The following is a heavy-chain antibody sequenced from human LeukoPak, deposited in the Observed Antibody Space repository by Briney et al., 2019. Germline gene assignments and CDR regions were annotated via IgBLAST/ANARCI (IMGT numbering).Heavy chain of an antibody. CDR3: ARRIVGATTSDYYHQYMDV. D-gene: IGHD1-26*01. V-gene: IGHV5-51*01. CDR1: GYSFTSYW. CDR2: IYPGDYDT. Sequence: GESLKISCKGSGYSFTSYWIGWVRQMPGKGLECVVIIYPGDYDTRYSPSFQGQFTISAAKSLITAYLQCAGLKASHNPLHDCARRIVGATTSDYYHQYMDVWGKGTTVTVSS. J-gene: IGHJ6*03.